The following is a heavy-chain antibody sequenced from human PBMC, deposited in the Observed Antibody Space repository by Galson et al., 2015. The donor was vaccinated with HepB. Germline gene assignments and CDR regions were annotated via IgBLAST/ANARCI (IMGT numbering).Heavy chain of an antibody. CDR3: ASLDYGGNSGDNY. V-gene: IGHV1-69*13. J-gene: IGHJ4*02. CDR1: GGTFSSYA. D-gene: IGHD4-23*01. Sequence: VKVSGKASGGTFSSYAISWVRQAPGQGLEGMGGIIPIFGTANYAQKFQGRVTFTADESTSTAYMELSSLRSEDTAVYYCASLDYGGNSGDNYWGQGTLVTVSS. CDR2: IIPIFGTA.